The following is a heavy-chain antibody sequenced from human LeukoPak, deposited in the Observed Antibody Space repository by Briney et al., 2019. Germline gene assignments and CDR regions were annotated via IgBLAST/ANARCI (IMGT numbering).Heavy chain of an antibody. V-gene: IGHV4-59*01. CDR2: IYYNGNT. J-gene: IGHJ4*02. D-gene: IGHD1-14*01. Sequence: PSETLSLTCTVSGDSISSYYWSWIRQPPGKGLEWIGYIYYNGNTNYSPSLKSRVTLSRDTSKNQFSLKLHSMTAADTAMYYCVRGRAPEVALYYFDYWGQGVLVTVSS. CDR3: VRGRAPEVALYYFDY. CDR1: GDSISSYY.